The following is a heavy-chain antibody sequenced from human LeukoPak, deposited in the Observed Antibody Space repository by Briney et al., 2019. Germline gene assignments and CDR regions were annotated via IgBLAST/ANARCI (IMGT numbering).Heavy chain of an antibody. CDR2: INPNSGGT. CDR1: GFTFTGYF. V-gene: IGHV1-2*02. J-gene: IGHJ4*02. Sequence: ASVKVSCKASGFTFTGYFMHWVRQAPGQGLEWMGWINPNSGGTNYQGRVTMTRDTSITTAYMELTSLRSDDTAVYYCARDLFYSVSGTYYNVGRVFNYWGQGTLVTVSS. CDR3: ARDLFYSVSGTYYNVGRVFNY. D-gene: IGHD3-10*01.